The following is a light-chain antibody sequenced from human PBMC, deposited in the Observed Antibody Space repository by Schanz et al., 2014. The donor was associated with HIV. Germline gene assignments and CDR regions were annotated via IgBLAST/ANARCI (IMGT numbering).Light chain of an antibody. CDR3: ATWDITLNGPV. Sequence: QSVLTQPPSVSGAPGQSVTISCTGSSSNIGAYSDVHWYQQLPGTAPKLLIYGNNNRPSGVPDRFSGSKSGTSASLTISGLQSDDEADYYCATWDITLNGPVFGGGTKLTVL. J-gene: IGLJ2*01. CDR2: GNN. CDR1: SSNIGAYSD. V-gene: IGLV1-40*01.